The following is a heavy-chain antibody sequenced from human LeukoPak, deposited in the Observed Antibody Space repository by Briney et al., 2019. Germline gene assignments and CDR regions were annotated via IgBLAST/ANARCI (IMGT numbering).Heavy chain of an antibody. Sequence: PGGSLSLSCAASGFTFSSYAMSWVRQAPGRGWEGVSAISGIGGSTYSADSVKGRFTISRDNSKNTLYLQMKSLRAEDTAVYYCAKGGSSGWYKKNFDYWGQGTLVTVSS. CDR1: GFTFSSYA. CDR2: ISGIGGST. V-gene: IGHV3-23*01. CDR3: AKGGSSGWYKKNFDY. D-gene: IGHD6-19*01. J-gene: IGHJ4*02.